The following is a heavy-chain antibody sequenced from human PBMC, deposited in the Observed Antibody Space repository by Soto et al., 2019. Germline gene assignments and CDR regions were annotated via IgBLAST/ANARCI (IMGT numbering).Heavy chain of an antibody. CDR2: IWYDGSNK. CDR1: GFTFSSYG. Sequence: GGSLRLSCAASGFTFSSYGMHWVRQAPGKGLEWVAVIWYDGSNKYYADSVKGRFTISRDNSKNTLYLQMNSLRAEDTAVYYCARGGPLTMVRGVNYYYGMDVWGQGTTVTVSS. J-gene: IGHJ6*02. V-gene: IGHV3-33*01. D-gene: IGHD3-10*01. CDR3: ARGGPLTMVRGVNYYYGMDV.